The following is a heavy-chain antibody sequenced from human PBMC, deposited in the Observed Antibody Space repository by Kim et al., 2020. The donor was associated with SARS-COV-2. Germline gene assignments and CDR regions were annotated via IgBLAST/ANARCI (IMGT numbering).Heavy chain of an antibody. J-gene: IGHJ4*02. CDR3: ARVDSIFDY. CDR2: NT. Sequence: NTNCAQKRQGIVTMTTDTSTSTAYMELRSLRSDDTAVYYCARVDSIFDYWGQGTLVTVSS. D-gene: IGHD4-4*01. V-gene: IGHV1-18*01.